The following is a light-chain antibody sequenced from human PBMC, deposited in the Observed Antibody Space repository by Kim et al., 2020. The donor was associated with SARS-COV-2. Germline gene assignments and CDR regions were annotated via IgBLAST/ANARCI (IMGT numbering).Light chain of an antibody. CDR3: QTWGTGTWV. J-gene: IGLJ3*02. Sequence: SVTLTCTLGSGHSNYGITWLQQQPEKGPRFLMRVNSDGSHSKGDGIPDRFSGSRSGAERYLTISSLQSDDEADYYCQTWGTGTWVFGGGTQLTVL. V-gene: IGLV4-69*01. CDR2: VNSDGSH. CDR1: SGHSNYG.